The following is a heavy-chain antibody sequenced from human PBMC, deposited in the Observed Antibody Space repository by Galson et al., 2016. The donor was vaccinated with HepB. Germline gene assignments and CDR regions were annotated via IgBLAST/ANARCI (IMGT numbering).Heavy chain of an antibody. CDR2: ITHDGNI. Sequence: SETLSLTCAVYGGSFSDYSWSWIRQSPRKGLEWLEEITHDGNINYNPSLKSRVTMSVDTSKNHFSLRLRSVTAADTAMYYCAYSSGFSDHWGQGSLVTVSS. CDR3: AYSSGFSDH. V-gene: IGHV4-34*01. CDR1: GGSFSDYS. J-gene: IGHJ4*02. D-gene: IGHD6-25*01.